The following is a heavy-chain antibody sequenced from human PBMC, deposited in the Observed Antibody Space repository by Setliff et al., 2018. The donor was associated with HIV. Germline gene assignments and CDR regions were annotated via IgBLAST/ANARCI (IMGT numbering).Heavy chain of an antibody. CDR3: ARGGEGEFLWFGNFSYYIDY. D-gene: IGHD3-10*01. V-gene: IGHV4-39*07. J-gene: IGHJ4*02. CDR2: IYPSGNT. Sequence: PSETLSLTCNVSGDSISSGRYFWTWIRQPPGKGLEYIGTIYPSGNTIYNPSLKSRTTISIDKSNNQFSLKLSSMTAADTAVYYCARGGEGEFLWFGNFSYYIDYWGQGTLVTVSS. CDR1: GDSISSGRYF.